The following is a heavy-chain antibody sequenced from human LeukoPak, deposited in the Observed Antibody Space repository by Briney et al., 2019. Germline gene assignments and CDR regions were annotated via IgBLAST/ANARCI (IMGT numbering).Heavy chain of an antibody. V-gene: IGHV3-9*01. D-gene: IGHD5-18*01. J-gene: IGHJ4*02. CDR3: AKDIGDTAMAPDY. Sequence: GGSLRLSCAASGFTFDDYAMHWVRQAPGKGLEWVSGISWNSGSIGYADSVKGRFTISRDNAKNSLYLQMNSLRAEDTALYYCAKDIGDTAMAPDYWGQGTLVTVSS. CDR2: ISWNSGSI. CDR1: GFTFDDYA.